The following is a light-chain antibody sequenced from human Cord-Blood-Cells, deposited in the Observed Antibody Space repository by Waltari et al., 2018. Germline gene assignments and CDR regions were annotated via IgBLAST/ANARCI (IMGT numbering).Light chain of an antibody. V-gene: IGKV1-9*01. J-gene: IGKJ4*02. CDR2: AAS. Sequence: DLQLTQSPSFLSASEGDRVTITCRASQGISSYLAWYQQKPGKAPKLLSYAASTLQSGVPSRFRGSGSGTEVTLTISSLQPEDFATYYCQQLNSYPLTFGGGTKVEIK. CDR3: QQLNSYPLT. CDR1: QGISSY.